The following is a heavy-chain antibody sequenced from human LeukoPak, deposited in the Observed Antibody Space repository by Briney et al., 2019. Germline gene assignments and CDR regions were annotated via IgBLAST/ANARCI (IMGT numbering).Heavy chain of an antibody. Sequence: GGSLRLSCAASGFTFSSYWMNWVRQAPGKGLEWVSSISSRSSYIYYADSVKGRFTISRDNAKNSLYLQMNSLRAEDTAVYYCARERVVGASGVFAYWGQGTLVTVSS. D-gene: IGHD1-26*01. J-gene: IGHJ4*02. V-gene: IGHV3-21*01. CDR3: ARERVVGASGVFAY. CDR2: ISSRSSYI. CDR1: GFTFSSYW.